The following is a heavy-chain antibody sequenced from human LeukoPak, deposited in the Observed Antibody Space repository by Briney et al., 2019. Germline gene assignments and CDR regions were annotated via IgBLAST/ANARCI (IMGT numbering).Heavy chain of an antibody. CDR2: INPNSGGT. V-gene: IGHV1-2*02. D-gene: IGHD2-15*01. J-gene: IGHJ3*02. Sequence: ASVKVSCKASGYTFTGYYMHWVRQAPGQGLEWMGWINPNSGGTNYAQKFQGGVTMTRDTSISTAYMELSRLRSDDTAVYYCARGLTSAIVVVVAATDGAFDIWGQGTMVTVSS. CDR3: ARGLTSAIVVVVAATDGAFDI. CDR1: GYTFTGYY.